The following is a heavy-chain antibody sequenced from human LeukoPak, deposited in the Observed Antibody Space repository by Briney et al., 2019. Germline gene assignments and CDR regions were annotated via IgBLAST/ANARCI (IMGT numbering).Heavy chain of an antibody. D-gene: IGHD2-2*01. V-gene: IGHV3-21*01. Sequence: GGSLRLSCAASGFTFSSYSMNWVRQAPGKGLEWVSSISSSSSYIYYADSVKGRFTISRDNAKNSLYLQMNSLRAEDTAVYYCARAGDIVVVPAARPPPMDVWGQGTTVTVSS. CDR3: ARAGDIVVVPAARPPPMDV. J-gene: IGHJ6*02. CDR2: ISSSSSYI. CDR1: GFTFSSYS.